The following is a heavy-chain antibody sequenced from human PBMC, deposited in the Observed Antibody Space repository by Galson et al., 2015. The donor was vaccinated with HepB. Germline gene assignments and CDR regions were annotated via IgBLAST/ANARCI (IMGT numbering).Heavy chain of an antibody. J-gene: IGHJ4*02. CDR2: ISGSGGST. CDR1: GFTFSSYA. Sequence: SLRLSGAASGFTFSSYAMSWVRQAPGKGLEWVSAISGSGGSTYYADSVKGRFTISRDNSKNTLYLQMNRLRAEDTAVYYCASPSLRFLECLPFWGPGTLVPVSS. V-gene: IGHV3-23*01. CDR3: ASPSLRFLECLPF. D-gene: IGHD3-3*01.